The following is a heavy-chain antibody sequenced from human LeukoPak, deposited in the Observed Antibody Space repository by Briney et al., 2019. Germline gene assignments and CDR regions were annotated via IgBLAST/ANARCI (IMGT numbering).Heavy chain of an antibody. V-gene: IGHV1-69-2*01. CDR2: VDPEDGET. D-gene: IGHD6-19*01. CDR1: GYTFTDYY. J-gene: IGHJ4*02. CDR3: ATSEYSSGWYATDY. Sequence: ASVKVSCKVSGYTFTDYYMHWVQQAPGKGLEWMGLVDPEDGETIYAEKFQGRVTITADTSTDTAYMELSSLRSEDTAVYYCATSEYSSGWYATDYWGRGTLVTVSS.